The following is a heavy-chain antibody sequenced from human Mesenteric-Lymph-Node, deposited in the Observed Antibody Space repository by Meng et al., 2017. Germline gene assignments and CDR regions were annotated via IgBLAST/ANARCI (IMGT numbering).Heavy chain of an antibody. D-gene: IGHD1-26*01. J-gene: IGHJ1*01. CDR2: ISSSSSYI. V-gene: IGHV3-21*01. CDR1: GFTFSSYS. Sequence: GESLKISCAASGFTFSSYSMNWVRQAPGKGLEWVSSISSSSSYIYYADSVKGRFTISRDNAKNSLYLQMNSLRAEDTAVYYCARSIGSGSPSGDFQHWGHGTQVTVSS. CDR3: ARSIGSGSPSGDFQH.